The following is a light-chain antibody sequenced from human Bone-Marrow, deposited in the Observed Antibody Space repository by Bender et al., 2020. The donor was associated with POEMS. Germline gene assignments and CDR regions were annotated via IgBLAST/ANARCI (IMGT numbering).Light chain of an antibody. Sequence: QSVLTQPPSASGTLGQRVTISCSGSNSNIGSSTVNWYQQVPGTAPKLLIYMNSRRPSGVPARFSGSKSGTSASLAISGLQSEDDADYYCCSYAGSHTWVFGGGTTLTVL. V-gene: IGLV1-44*01. J-gene: IGLJ3*02. CDR2: MNS. CDR1: NSNIGSST. CDR3: CSYAGSHTWV.